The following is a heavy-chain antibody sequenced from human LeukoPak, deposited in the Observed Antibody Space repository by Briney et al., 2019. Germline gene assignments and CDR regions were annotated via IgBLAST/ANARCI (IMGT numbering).Heavy chain of an antibody. CDR1: GFSFSAAW. J-gene: IGHJ4*02. D-gene: IGHD5-12*01. CDR2: IKNDGSDK. V-gene: IGHV3-7*01. Sequence: PGGSLRLSCEASGFSFSAAWMTWVRQAPGKGLEWVATIKNDGSDKYYVDSVKGRFTLSRDNAKNSVYLQMNSLRVEVTAVYYCVNLGYSDGGQGTLVTVSS. CDR3: VNLGYSD.